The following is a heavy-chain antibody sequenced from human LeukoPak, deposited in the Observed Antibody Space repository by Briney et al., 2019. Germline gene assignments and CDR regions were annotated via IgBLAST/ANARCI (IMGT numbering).Heavy chain of an antibody. Sequence: KPSESLSLTCTVSGYSISSGHYWGWIRQPPGKGLEWIGSIYHSGSTYYNPSLKSRVTISVDTSKNQFSLKLSSVTAADTAVYYCARPRQEGYFDYWGQGTLVTVSS. J-gene: IGHJ4*02. CDR2: IYHSGST. V-gene: IGHV4-38-2*02. CDR1: GYSISSGHY. CDR3: ARPRQEGYFDY.